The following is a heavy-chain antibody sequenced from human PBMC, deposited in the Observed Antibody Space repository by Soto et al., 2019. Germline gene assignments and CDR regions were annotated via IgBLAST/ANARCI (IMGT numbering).Heavy chain of an antibody. V-gene: IGHV3-7*01. J-gene: IGHJ2*01. CDR2: IKQDGSEK. CDR1: GFTVSSYW. CDR3: ARTATDYDILTGYYPHWYFDL. Sequence: GGSLRLSCAASGFTVSSYWMSWVRQAPGKGLEWVANIKQDGSEKYYVDSVKGRFTISRDNAKNSLYLQMNSLRAEDTAVYYCARTATDYDILTGYYPHWYFDLWGRGTLVTVSS. D-gene: IGHD3-9*01.